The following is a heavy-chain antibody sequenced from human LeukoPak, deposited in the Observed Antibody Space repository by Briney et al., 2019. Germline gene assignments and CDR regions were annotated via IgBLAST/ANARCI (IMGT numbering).Heavy chain of an antibody. CDR1: GGSISSSSYY. J-gene: IGHJ3*02. CDR3: VRTRLSDHIVPAADACDM. D-gene: IGHD2-2*01. V-gene: IGHV4-39*07. CDR2: IYYSGST. Sequence: SETLSLTCTVSGGSISSSSYYWGWIRQPPGKGLEWIGSIYYSGSTYYNPSLKSRVTISVDTSENQFSLKLSSVAAADTAVYFCVRTRLSDHIVPAADACDMWGQGTMVTVSS.